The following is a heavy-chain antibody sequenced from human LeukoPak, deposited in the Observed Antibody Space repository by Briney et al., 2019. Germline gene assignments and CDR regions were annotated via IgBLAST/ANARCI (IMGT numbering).Heavy chain of an antibody. Sequence: ASVKVSCKVSGYTLTQLVIHWVRQAPGKGLEWMGGFDPEDGETIYARKFQDRVTMTEDTSTDTAYMELSSLRSEDTAFYYCARSSGTHFLYWGQGTLVTVS. J-gene: IGHJ4*02. D-gene: IGHD1-26*01. CDR1: GYTLTQLV. CDR2: FDPEDGET. V-gene: IGHV1-24*01. CDR3: ARSSGTHFLY.